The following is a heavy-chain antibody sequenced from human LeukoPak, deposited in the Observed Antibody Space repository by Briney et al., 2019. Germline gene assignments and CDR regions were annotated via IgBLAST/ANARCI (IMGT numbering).Heavy chain of an antibody. D-gene: IGHD1-26*01. J-gene: IGHJ4*02. CDR3: ARFSRAVGAEYYFDY. CDR1: GYTFTSYG. CDR2: ISAYNGNT. Sequence: ASVKVSCKASGYTFTSYGISWVRQAPGQGLEWMGWISAYNGNTNYAQKLQGRVTMTTDTSTSTAYMELRSLRSDDTAVYYCARFSRAVGAEYYFDYWGQGTLVTVSS. V-gene: IGHV1-18*01.